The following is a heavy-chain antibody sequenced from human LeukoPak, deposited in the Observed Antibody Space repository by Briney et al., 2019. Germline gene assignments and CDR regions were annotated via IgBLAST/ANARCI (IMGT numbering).Heavy chain of an antibody. CDR2: MSYDGGNE. D-gene: IGHD6-19*01. CDR3: VKDLSSGWYAYYGMDV. V-gene: IGHV3-30*18. J-gene: IGHJ6*02. Sequence: GGSLRLSCAASGFTFSSFGIHWVRQSPGKGLEWVAVMSYDGGNEYYADSVKGRITISRDNSKDTLYLQMNSLRGEDTAVYYCVKDLSSGWYAYYGMDVWGQGTTVTVSS. CDR1: GFTFSSFG.